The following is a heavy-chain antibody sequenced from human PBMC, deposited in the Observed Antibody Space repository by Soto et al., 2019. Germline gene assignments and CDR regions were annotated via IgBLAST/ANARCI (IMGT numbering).Heavy chain of an antibody. V-gene: IGHV4-31*03. CDR3: ARDRVAVAGTFDY. CDR1: GGSISSGGYY. D-gene: IGHD6-19*01. J-gene: IGHJ4*02. CDR2: IYYSGST. Sequence: SETLSLTCTVSGGSISSGGYYWSWIRQHPGKGLEWIGYIYYSGSTYYNPSLKSRVTISVDTSKNQFSLKLSSVTAADTAVYYCARDRVAVAGTFDYWGQGTLVTVSS.